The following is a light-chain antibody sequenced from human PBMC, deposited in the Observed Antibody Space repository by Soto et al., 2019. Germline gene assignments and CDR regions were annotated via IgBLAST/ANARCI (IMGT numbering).Light chain of an antibody. CDR1: SSDVGGYNY. V-gene: IGLV2-14*01. Sequence: HSVRNQPASVSGSPGQSITISCTGTSSDVGGYNYVSWYQQHPGKAPKLMIYDVSNRPSGVSNRFSGSKSGNTASLTISGLQAEDEADYYCSSYTSSSTPYVFGTGTKATV. CDR2: DVS. CDR3: SSYTSSSTPYV. J-gene: IGLJ1*01.